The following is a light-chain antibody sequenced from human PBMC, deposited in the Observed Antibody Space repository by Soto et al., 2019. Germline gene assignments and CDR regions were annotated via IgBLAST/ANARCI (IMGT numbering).Light chain of an antibody. J-gene: IGLJ1*01. CDR2: DVS. CDR1: GNDVGGYNF. Sequence: QSALTQPRSVSGSPGQSVTISCTGTGNDVGGYNFVSWYQQHPGRAPKLMIYDVSKRPSGVPDRFSGSKSANTASLTISGLQAEDEADYHCCSYAGSYTYVFGTGTKSPS. CDR3: CSYAGSYTYV. V-gene: IGLV2-11*01.